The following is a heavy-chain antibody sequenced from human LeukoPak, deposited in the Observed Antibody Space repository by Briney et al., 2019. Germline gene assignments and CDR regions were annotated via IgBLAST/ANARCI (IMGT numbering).Heavy chain of an antibody. Sequence: SGGSLRLSRAASGFTFSNAWMSWVRQAPGKGVEGVGRIKSKTDGGTTDYAAPGKGRFTISRDDSKNTLYLQMNSLKTEDTAVYYCTTDARVRGDYYYYGMDVWGKGTTVTVSS. J-gene: IGHJ6*04. CDR1: GFTFSNAW. D-gene: IGHD3-10*01. CDR3: TTDARVRGDYYYYGMDV. V-gene: IGHV3-15*01. CDR2: IKSKTDGGTT.